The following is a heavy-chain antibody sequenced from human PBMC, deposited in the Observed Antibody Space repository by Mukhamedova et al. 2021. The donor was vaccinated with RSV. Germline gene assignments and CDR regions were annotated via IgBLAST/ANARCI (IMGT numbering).Heavy chain of an antibody. CDR3: AKHSDPLYYFYGLDV. CDR2: IYPADSDT. V-gene: IGHV5-51*01. J-gene: IGHJ6*02. Sequence: EYMGLIYPADSDTRYSPSFQGQVTFSADKSISTAYLQWGSLRASDTAIYYCAKHSDPLYYFYGLDVWGQGTTVTVSS.